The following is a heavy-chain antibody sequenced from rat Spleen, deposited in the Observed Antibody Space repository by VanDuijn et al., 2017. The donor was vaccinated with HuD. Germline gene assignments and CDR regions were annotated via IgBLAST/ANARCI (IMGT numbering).Heavy chain of an antibody. CDR2: ISTSGSRT. CDR1: GFTFSNYY. CDR3: ARPDRGLLSFGAY. Sequence: EVQLVESGGGLVQPGRSLKLSCAASGFTFSNYYMAWVRQAPKKGLEWVATISTSGSRTYYPDSVKGRFTISRDNAKSSLYLQMNSLKSEDTATYYCARPDRGLLSFGAYWGQGTLVTVSS. V-gene: IGHV5-25*01. J-gene: IGHJ3*01. D-gene: IGHD1-12*03.